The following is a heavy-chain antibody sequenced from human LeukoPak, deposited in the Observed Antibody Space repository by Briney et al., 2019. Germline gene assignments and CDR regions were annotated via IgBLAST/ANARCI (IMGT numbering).Heavy chain of an antibody. CDR3: ARVGRSAYYYDSSGNPDAFDI. J-gene: IGHJ3*02. V-gene: IGHV4-39*07. Sequence: SETLSLTCTVSGGSISSSSYYWGWIRQPPGKGLEWIGSIYYSGSTYYNPSLKSRVTISVDTSKNQFSLKLSSVTAADTAVYYCARVGRSAYYYDSSGNPDAFDIWGQGTMVTVSS. CDR1: GGSISSSSYY. CDR2: IYYSGST. D-gene: IGHD3-22*01.